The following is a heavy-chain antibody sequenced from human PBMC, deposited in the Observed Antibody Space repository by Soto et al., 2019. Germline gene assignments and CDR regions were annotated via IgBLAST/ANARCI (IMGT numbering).Heavy chain of an antibody. V-gene: IGHV1-8*02. J-gene: IGHJ4*02. CDR2: MNPNSGNT. CDR1: GDSLYSYE. Sequence: SVEVGCEACGDSLYSYEIDLVRQATGQELECMGWMNPNSGNTGYAQKFQGRVTMTRNTSISTAYMELSSLRSEDTAVYYCTRERSRYFAYWGQGTLVTVSS. CDR3: TRERSRYFAY.